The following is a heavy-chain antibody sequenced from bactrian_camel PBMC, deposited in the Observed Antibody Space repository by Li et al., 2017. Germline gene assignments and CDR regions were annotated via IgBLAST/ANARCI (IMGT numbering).Heavy chain of an antibody. CDR3: GVDRRLLTGLTYGGSGVVSQPGNFGF. J-gene: IGHJ6*01. CDR2: MYTGGRA. V-gene: IGHV3S6*01. Sequence: QVQLVESGGGSVQPGGSLRLSCVGSGFTTSTYCMAWFRQAPGKEREGVASMYTGGRAYYGDAVKGRFTISRDKDKNTLYLQMNNLTPEDSATYYCGVDRRLLTGLTYGGSGVVSQPGNFGFWGQGTQVTVSS. D-gene: IGHD8*01. CDR1: GFTTSTYC.